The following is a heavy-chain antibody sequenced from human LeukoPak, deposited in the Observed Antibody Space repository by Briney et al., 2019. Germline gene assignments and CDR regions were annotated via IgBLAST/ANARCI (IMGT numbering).Heavy chain of an antibody. J-gene: IGHJ4*02. CDR1: GFTFSSYA. CDR3: ARAITMVRDGVDY. Sequence: PGRSLRLSCAASGFTFSSYAMHWVRQAPGKGLEWVAVISYDGSNKYYADSVKGRFTISRDNSKNTLYLQMNSLRAVDTAVYYCARAITMVRDGVDYWGQGTLVTVSS. CDR2: ISYDGSNK. V-gene: IGHV3-30*04. D-gene: IGHD3-10*01.